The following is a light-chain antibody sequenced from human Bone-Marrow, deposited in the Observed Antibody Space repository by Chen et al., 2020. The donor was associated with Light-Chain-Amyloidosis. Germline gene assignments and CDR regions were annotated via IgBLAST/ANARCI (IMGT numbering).Light chain of an antibody. J-gene: IGLJ3*02. CDR1: TGAVTSGHS. CDR2: DTS. V-gene: IGLV7-46*01. CDR3: LLSYSGARV. Sequence: QAVVTQEPSLTVSPGGTVTLTCGSSTGAVTSGHSPYWFQQKPGQAPSTLISDTSNKHSWTPARFSGSLLGGHAALTLSGAQPEDEAEYYCLLSYSGARVFGVGTKLTVL.